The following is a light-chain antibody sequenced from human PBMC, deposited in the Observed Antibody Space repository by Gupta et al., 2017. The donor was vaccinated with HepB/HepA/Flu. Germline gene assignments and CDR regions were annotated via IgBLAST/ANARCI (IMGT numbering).Light chain of an antibody. J-gene: IGKJ1*01. Sequence: LVMTLSPDSLAASLGERATINCKSSQSVLSSPNNKNYLAWYQHKPGQPPKLLIYWASSRESGVPDRFSGSGSGTDFTLTISSLQAEDVAVYYCQQDVSSPRTFGQGTKVEIK. CDR1: QSVLSSPNNKNY. V-gene: IGKV4-1*01. CDR3: QQDVSSPRT. CDR2: WAS.